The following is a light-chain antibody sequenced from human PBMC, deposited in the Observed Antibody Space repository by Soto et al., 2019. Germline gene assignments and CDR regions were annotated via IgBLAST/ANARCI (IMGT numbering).Light chain of an antibody. CDR2: DVS. Sequence: QSVLTQPRSVSGSPGQSVSISCTGTSGDVGRYSYVSWYQQHPGKAPKLMIYDVSERPSGVPDRFSGSKSGNTASLTISGLQAEDEADYYCCSYAGTYTGVFXTGTKRTVL. J-gene: IGLJ1*01. CDR3: CSYAGTYTGV. V-gene: IGLV2-11*01. CDR1: SGDVGRYSY.